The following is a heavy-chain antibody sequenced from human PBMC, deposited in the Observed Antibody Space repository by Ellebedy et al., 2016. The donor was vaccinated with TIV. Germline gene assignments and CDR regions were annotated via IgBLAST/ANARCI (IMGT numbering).Heavy chain of an antibody. V-gene: IGHV3-33*08. CDR3: ARESDVGSIGERFDY. Sequence: GESLKISCAASGFTFSHASMSWVRQAPGKGLEWVAVIWCDGSREIYADSVKGRFTISRDNSKNTVFLQMNSLRAEDTAVYYCARESDVGSIGERFDYWGQGDLVTVSS. CDR1: GFTFSHAS. J-gene: IGHJ4*02. D-gene: IGHD2-15*01. CDR2: IWCDGSRE.